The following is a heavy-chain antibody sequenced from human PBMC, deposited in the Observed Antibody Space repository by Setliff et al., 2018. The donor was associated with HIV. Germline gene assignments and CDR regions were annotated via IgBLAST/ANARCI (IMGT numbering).Heavy chain of an antibody. D-gene: IGHD7-27*01. J-gene: IGHJ4*02. Sequence: GSLRLSCAASGFTFSSYSMNWVRQAPGKGLEWVSSISSSSSYIYYADSVKGRFTISRDNSKSTLYLQMNSLRPEDTAVYYCAKDSWGYHYWGQGTLVTVSS. V-gene: IGHV3-21*01. CDR3: AKDSWGYHY. CDR2: ISSSSSYI. CDR1: GFTFSSYS.